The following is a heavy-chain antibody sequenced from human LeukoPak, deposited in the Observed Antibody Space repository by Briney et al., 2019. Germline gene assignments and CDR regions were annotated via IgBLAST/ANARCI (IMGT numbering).Heavy chain of an antibody. CDR2: VNPNSGGT. J-gene: IGHJ4*02. Sequence: ASVKVSCKASGYTFTGYYMHWVRQAPGQGLEWMGWVNPNSGGTNYAQKFQGRVTMTRDTSISTAYMELSRLRSDDTAVYYCARGYTSTRIAVAGTRGGGYFDYWGQGTLVTVSS. CDR1: GYTFTGYY. D-gene: IGHD6-19*01. V-gene: IGHV1-2*02. CDR3: ARGYTSTRIAVAGTRGGGYFDY.